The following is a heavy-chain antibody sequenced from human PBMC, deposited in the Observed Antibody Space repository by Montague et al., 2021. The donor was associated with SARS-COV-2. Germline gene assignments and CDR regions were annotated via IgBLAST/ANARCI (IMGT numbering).Heavy chain of an antibody. J-gene: IGHJ4*02. D-gene: IGHD6-6*01. Sequence: VKPTQTLTLTCTFSGFSLSTRTVGVGWIRQPPGKALEWLALIYWDDDKRYSPSLKSRLTITKVTPKNQVVLTMTNMDPVDTATYYCAHRLPAVAAFDYWGQGTLVTVSS. CDR3: AHRLPAVAAFDY. CDR1: GFSLSTRTVG. V-gene: IGHV2-5*02. CDR2: IYWDDDK.